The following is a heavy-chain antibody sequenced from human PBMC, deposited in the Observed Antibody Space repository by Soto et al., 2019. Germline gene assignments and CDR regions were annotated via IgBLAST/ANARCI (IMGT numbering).Heavy chain of an antibody. CDR3: AREYSSSSGEDY. V-gene: IGHV1-3*01. D-gene: IGHD6-6*01. Sequence: ASVKVSCKASGYTITSYAMHWVRQAPGQRLEWMGWINAGNGNTKYSQKFQGRVTITRDTSASTAYMELSSLRSEDTAVYYCAREYSSSSGEDYWGQGTLVTVSS. CDR1: GYTITSYA. J-gene: IGHJ4*02. CDR2: INAGNGNT.